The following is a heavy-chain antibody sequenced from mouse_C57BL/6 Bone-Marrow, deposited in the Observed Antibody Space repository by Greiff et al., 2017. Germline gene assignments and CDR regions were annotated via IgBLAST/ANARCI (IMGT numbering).Heavy chain of an antibody. CDR3: ARHDGYYRFAY. V-gene: IGHV5-12*01. Sequence: EVMLVESGGGLVQPGGSLKLSCAASGFTFSDYYMYWVRQTPEKRLEWVAYISNGGGSTYYPDTVKGRFTISRDNAKNTLYLQMSRLKSEDTAMYYCARHDGYYRFAYWGQGTLVTVSA. CDR2: ISNGGGST. J-gene: IGHJ3*01. CDR1: GFTFSDYY. D-gene: IGHD2-3*01.